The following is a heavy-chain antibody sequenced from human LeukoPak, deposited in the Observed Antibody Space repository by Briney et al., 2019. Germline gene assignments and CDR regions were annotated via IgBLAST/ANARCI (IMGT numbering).Heavy chain of an antibody. D-gene: IGHD5-18*01. Sequence: NPGGSLRLSCAASGFTFSSYSMNWVRQAPGKGLEWVSSISSSSSYIYYADSVKGRFTISRDNAKNSLYPQMNSLRAEDTAVYYCARDSDTAIDYWGQGTLVTVSS. J-gene: IGHJ4*02. CDR2: ISSSSSYI. CDR1: GFTFSSYS. CDR3: ARDSDTAIDY. V-gene: IGHV3-21*01.